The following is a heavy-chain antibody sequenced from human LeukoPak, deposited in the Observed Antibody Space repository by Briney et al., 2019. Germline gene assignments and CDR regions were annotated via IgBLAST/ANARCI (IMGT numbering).Heavy chain of an antibody. CDR3: ARESAPGGNPQAATGGSVDY. CDR2: IYYSGST. D-gene: IGHD4-23*01. V-gene: IGHV4-39*07. CDR1: GGSISSSSYY. Sequence: SETLSLTCTVSGGSISSSSYYWGWIRQPPGKGLEWIGSIYYSGSTYYNPSLQRRVTISVDTSKNQFSLKLSSVTAADTAVYYCARESAPGGNPQAATGGSVDYWGQGTLVTVSS. J-gene: IGHJ4*02.